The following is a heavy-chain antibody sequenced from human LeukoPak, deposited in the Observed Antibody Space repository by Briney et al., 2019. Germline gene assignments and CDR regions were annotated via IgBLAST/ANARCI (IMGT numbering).Heavy chain of an antibody. CDR2: ISSSSSTI. CDR3: ARGTGITMIVVITTPDFDN. D-gene: IGHD3-22*01. V-gene: IGHV3-48*04. CDR1: GYTFSSYS. J-gene: IGHJ4*02. Sequence: GGSLRLSCAASGYTFSSYSMNWVRQAPGKGLEWVSYISSSSSTIYYADSVKGRFTISRDNAKNSLYLQMNSLRAEDTAVYYCARGTGITMIVVITTPDFDNWGQGTLVTVSS.